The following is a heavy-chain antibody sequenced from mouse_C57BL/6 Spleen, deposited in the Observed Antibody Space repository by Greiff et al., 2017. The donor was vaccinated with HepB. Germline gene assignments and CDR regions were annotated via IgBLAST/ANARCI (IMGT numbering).Heavy chain of an antibody. CDR3: ARADGYYTFAY. CDR2: IDPSDSYT. CDR1: GYTFTSYW. Sequence: QVQLQQPGAELVMPGASVKLSCKASGYTFTSYWMHWVKQRPGQGLEWIGEIDPSDSYTNYNQKFKGKSTLTVDKSSSTAYMQLSSLTSEDSAVYYCARADGYYTFAYWGQGTLVTVSA. V-gene: IGHV1-69*01. D-gene: IGHD2-3*01. J-gene: IGHJ3*01.